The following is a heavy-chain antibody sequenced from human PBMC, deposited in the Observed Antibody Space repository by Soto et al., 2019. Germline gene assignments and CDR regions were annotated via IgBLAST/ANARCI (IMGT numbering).Heavy chain of an antibody. J-gene: IGHJ6*03. CDR2: INPNSGGT. V-gene: IGHV1-2*04. D-gene: IGHD2-2*01. CDR3: ARARPTYCSSTSCAYRGADYMDV. Sequence: ASVKVSCKASGYTFTGYYMHWVRQAPGQGLEWMGWINPNSGGTNYAQKFQGWVTMTRDTSISTAYMELSRLRSDDTAVYYCARARPTYCSSTSCAYRGADYMDVWGKGTTVTVSS. CDR1: GYTFTGYY.